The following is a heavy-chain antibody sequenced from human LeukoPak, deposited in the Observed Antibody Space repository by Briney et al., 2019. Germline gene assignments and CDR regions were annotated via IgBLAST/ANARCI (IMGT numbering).Heavy chain of an antibody. CDR1: GGSISSGSYY. V-gene: IGHV4-61*02. J-gene: IGHJ4*02. CDR3: ARGWTK. Sequence: SQTLSLTCTVSGGSISSGSYYWSWIRQPAGKGLEWIGRIYTSGSTNYNPSLKSRVTISVDTSKNQFSLKLSSVTAADTAVYYCARGWTKWGQGTLVTVSP. CDR2: IYTSGST. D-gene: IGHD3/OR15-3a*01.